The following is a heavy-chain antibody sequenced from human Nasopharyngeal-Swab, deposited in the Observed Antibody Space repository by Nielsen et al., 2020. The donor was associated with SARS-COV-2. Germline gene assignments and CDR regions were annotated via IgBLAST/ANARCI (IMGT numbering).Heavy chain of an antibody. D-gene: IGHD3-10*01. CDR3: AKTMVRGDFYYFLDV. CDR2: ISWKSGNM. V-gene: IGHV3-9*02. J-gene: IGHJ6*03. Sequence: SLQICWVACGFSSDGYTMHWVRQAPGKGLEWVSGISWKSGNMGYADSVKGRFTISRDNAKNSVYLQMNSLRPEDTALYYCAKTMVRGDFYYFLDVWGKGTTVTVSS. CDR1: GFSSDGYT.